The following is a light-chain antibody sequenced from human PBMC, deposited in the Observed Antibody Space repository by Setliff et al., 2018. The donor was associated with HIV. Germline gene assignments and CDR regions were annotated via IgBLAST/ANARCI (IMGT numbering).Light chain of an antibody. V-gene: IGLV2-14*01. CDR3: SSYTSSGAPSYV. CDR2: EVS. CDR1: IDPYNS. Sequence: QSVLAQPASVSGSPGQSITVSCTDIDPYNSVSWYQQLPGKAPKLILYEVSVRPSGISHRFAGSKSDNTASLTISGLEAVDEGSYYCSSYTSSGAPSYVFGTGTKVTV. J-gene: IGLJ1*01.